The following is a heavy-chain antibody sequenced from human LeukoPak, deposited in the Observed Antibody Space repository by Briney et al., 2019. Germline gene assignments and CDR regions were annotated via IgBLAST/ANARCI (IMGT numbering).Heavy chain of an antibody. CDR1: GFSFSNAW. CDR3: TTCTGGSCYSDY. Sequence: GGSLRLSCAASGFSFSNAWMSRVRQAPGKGLEWVGRIKSKTTGGTTDFAAPVKGRFTISRDDSKNTLYLQMNSLKIEDTAVYYCTTCTGGSCYSDYWGQGTLVTVSS. J-gene: IGHJ4*02. V-gene: IGHV3-15*01. CDR2: IKSKTTGGTT. D-gene: IGHD2-15*01.